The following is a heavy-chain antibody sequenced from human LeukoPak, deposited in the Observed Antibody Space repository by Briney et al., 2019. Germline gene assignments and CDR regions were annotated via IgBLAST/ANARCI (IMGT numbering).Heavy chain of an antibody. CDR3: ATRPDGNDVPYFDY. J-gene: IGHJ4*02. D-gene: IGHD5-12*01. Sequence: PGGSLRLSCAASVLTVGFKCMSWVRQAPGKGLEWVSIIYSGGSSYYADSVKGRFTVSRDTSKNTLYLQMNSLRAEDTAVYYCATRPDGNDVPYFDYWGQGTLVAVSS. CDR1: VLTVGFKC. V-gene: IGHV3-66*01. CDR2: IYSGGSS.